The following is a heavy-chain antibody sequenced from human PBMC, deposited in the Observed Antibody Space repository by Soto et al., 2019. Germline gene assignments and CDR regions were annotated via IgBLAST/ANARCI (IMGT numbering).Heavy chain of an antibody. V-gene: IGHV3-49*03. CDR1: GFTFFDYA. CDR2: IRSKAYGGTT. D-gene: IGHD3-22*01. Sequence: GSLRLSCTASGFTFFDYAIICFRHSPFKGLEWVVFIRSKAYGGTTEYAASVKGRFTISRDDSKSIAYLQMNSLKTEDTAVYYCTRVSPRDYYDSSGYQDYWGQGALVTVSS. CDR3: TRVSPRDYYDSSGYQDY. J-gene: IGHJ4*02.